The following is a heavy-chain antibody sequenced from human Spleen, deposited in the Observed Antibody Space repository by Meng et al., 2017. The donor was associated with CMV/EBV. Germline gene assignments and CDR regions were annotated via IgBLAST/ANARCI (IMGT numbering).Heavy chain of an antibody. CDR3: ARDTAGPTGHFDF. CDR1: GYTFSRIG. CDR2: ISTYNGNT. Sequence: ASVKVSCKASGYTFSRIGISWVRQAPGQGLEWMGWISTYNGNTKSAQKLQDRVTMTTDTSTSTAYMELRNLRSDDTAVYYCARDTAGPTGHFDFWGPGTVVTVSS. D-gene: IGHD1-26*01. J-gene: IGHJ4*02. V-gene: IGHV1-18*01.